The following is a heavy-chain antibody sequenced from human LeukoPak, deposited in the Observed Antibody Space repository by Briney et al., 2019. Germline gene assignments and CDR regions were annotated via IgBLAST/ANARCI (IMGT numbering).Heavy chain of an antibody. CDR3: AKDIVHRDYYYYGMDV. V-gene: IGHV3-9*01. Sequence: GGSLRLSCAASGFTFDDYAMHWVRQAPGKGLEWVSGISWNSGSIGYADSVKGRFTISRDNAKNSLYLQMNSLRAEDTALYYCAKDIVHRDYYYYGMDVWGQGTTVTVSS. CDR1: GFTFDDYA. J-gene: IGHJ6*02. CDR2: ISWNSGSI.